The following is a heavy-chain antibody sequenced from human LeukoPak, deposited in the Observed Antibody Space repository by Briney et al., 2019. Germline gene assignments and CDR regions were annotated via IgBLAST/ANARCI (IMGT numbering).Heavy chain of an antibody. D-gene: IGHD2-15*01. V-gene: IGHV3-23*01. CDR3: AKEPSYCSGGSCTSGNWFDP. CDR2: ISGSGGST. J-gene: IGHJ5*02. CDR1: GFTFSSYA. Sequence: PGGSLRLSCAASGFTFSSYAMSWVRQAPGKGLEWVSAISGSGGSTYYADSVKGRFTISRDNSKNTLYLQMNSLRAEDTAVYFCAKEPSYCSGGSCTSGNWFDPWGQGTLVTVSS.